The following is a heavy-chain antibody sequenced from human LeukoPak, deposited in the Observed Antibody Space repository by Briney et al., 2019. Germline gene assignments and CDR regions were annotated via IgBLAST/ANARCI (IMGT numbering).Heavy chain of an antibody. CDR1: GFTFSSYS. Sequence: PGGSLRLSRAASGFTFSSYSMNWVRQAPGKGLEWISYISSSSSTIYYAVSVKGRFTISRDNAKNSLYLQMSSLRAEDTAVYYCARSGGMSDFWTGKRWDFHYMDVWGKGTTVTVSS. CDR2: ISSSSSTI. J-gene: IGHJ6*03. CDR3: ARSGGMSDFWTGKRWDFHYMDV. D-gene: IGHD3/OR15-3a*01. V-gene: IGHV3-48*01.